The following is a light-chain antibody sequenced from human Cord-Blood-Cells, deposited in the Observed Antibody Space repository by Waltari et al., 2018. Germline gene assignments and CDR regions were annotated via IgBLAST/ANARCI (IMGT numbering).Light chain of an antibody. V-gene: IGKV3D-7*01. J-gene: IGKJ5*01. CDR2: GAS. Sequence: EIVMTQSPATLSLSPGERATLSCRASQSVSSSYLSWYQQKPGQAPRLLIYGASTRATGIPARFSGSGSGTDFTLTIGSLQPEDFAVYYCQQDYNLITFGQGTRLEIK. CDR1: QSVSSSY. CDR3: QQDYNLIT.